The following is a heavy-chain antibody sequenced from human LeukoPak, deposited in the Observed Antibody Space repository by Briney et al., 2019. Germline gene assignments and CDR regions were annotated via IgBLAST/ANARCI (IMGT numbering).Heavy chain of an antibody. CDR2: IYYSGST. V-gene: IGHV4-59*08. D-gene: IGHD3-22*01. J-gene: IGHJ4*02. CDR1: GGSISSYY. Sequence: PPETLSLTCTVSGGSISSYYWSWIRQPPGKGLEWIGYIYYSGSTNYNPSLKSRVTISVDTSKNQFSLKLSSVTAADTAVYYCARHGDYYDSSGYYYPTPFDYWGQGTLVTVSS. CDR3: ARHGDYYDSSGYYYPTPFDY.